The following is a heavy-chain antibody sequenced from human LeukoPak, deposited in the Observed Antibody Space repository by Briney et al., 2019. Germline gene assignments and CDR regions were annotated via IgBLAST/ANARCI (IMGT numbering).Heavy chain of an antibody. V-gene: IGHV1-69*06. CDR2: IIPIFGTA. Sequence: SVKVSCKASGGTFSSYAISWVRQAPGQGLEWMGGIIPIFGTANYAQKFQGRVTITADKSTSTAYMELSSLRPEDTAVYYCARVTTGYSSSWYGLDYWGQGTLVTVSS. D-gene: IGHD6-13*01. CDR3: ARVTTGYSSSWYGLDY. CDR1: GGTFSSYA. J-gene: IGHJ4*02.